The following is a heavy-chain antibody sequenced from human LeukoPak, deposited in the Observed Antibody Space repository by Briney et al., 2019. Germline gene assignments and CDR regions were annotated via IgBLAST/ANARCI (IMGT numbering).Heavy chain of an antibody. CDR2: ISYDGSNK. Sequence: GGSLRLSCAASGFTFSSYAMHWVRQAPGKGLEWVAVISYDGSNKYYADSVKGRFTISRDNSKSTLYLQMNSLRAEDTAVYYCARAWSPQYYFDYWGQGTLVTVSS. CDR1: GFTFSSYA. D-gene: IGHD6-19*01. CDR3: ARAWSPQYYFDY. J-gene: IGHJ4*02. V-gene: IGHV3-30-3*01.